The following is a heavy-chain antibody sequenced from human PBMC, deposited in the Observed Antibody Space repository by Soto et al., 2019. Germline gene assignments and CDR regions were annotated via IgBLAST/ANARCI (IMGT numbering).Heavy chain of an antibody. J-gene: IGHJ6*03. V-gene: IGHV3-64*01. Sequence: EVQLVESGGGLAQPGGSWGLSFEASGFTLSSEALDWVGQAPGKGLEYVSGISSNGIGTYYANSVKGRFTISRDNSKNTVYLQMDSLRPEDMAVYYCARRARADYYYMDVWGKGTTVTVS. CDR2: ISSNGIGT. D-gene: IGHD6-6*01. CDR1: GFTLSSEA. CDR3: ARRARADYYYMDV.